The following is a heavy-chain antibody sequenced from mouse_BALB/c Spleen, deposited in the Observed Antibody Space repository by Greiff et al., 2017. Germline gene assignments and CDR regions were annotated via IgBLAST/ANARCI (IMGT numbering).Heavy chain of an antibody. J-gene: IGHJ4*01. CDR1: GFTFSSFG. V-gene: IGHV5-17*02. CDR3: ARTGDGNYGPYAMDY. D-gene: IGHD2-1*01. CDR2: ISSGSSTI. Sequence: EVQRVESGGGLVQPGGSRKLSCAASGFTFSSFGMHWVRQAPEKGLEWVAYISSGSSTIYYADTVKGRFTISRDNPKNTLFLQMTSLRSEDTAMYYCARTGDGNYGPYAMDYWGQGTSVTVSS.